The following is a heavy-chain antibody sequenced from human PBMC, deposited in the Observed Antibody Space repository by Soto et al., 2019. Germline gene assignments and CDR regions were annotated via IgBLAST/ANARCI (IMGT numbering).Heavy chain of an antibody. CDR1: GNSISSTNW. V-gene: IGHV4-4*02. CDR3: ARDVGYHYDGSPSGQFDF. Sequence: SETLSLTCAVSGNSISSTNWWSWVRQSPGKGLEWIGEIYLSGSPNYNPSLKSRVTISVDKSKNQFSLRLSSVTAADTAVYYCARDVGYHYDGSPSGQFDFWGQGTLVTVSS. D-gene: IGHD3-22*01. J-gene: IGHJ4*02. CDR2: IYLSGSP.